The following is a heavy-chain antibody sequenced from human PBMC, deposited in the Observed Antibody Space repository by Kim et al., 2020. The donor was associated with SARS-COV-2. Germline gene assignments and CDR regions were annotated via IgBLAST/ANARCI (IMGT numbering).Heavy chain of an antibody. J-gene: IGHJ5*02. Sequence: SETLSLTCAVYGGSFSGYYWSWIRQPPGKGLECIGEINHSGSTNYNPSLKSRVTISVDTSKNQFSLKLSSVTAADTAVYYCARVRQWLLNNWFDPWGQGTLVTVSS. CDR3: ARVRQWLLNNWFDP. CDR2: INHSGST. D-gene: IGHD6-19*01. V-gene: IGHV4-34*01. CDR1: GGSFSGYY.